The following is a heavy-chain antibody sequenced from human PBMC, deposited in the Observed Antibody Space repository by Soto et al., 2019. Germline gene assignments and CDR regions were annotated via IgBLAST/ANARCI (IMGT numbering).Heavy chain of an antibody. V-gene: IGHV3-23*01. CDR1: GFTFSDHY. CDR3: AKFQGYGSGSSYDY. J-gene: IGHJ4*02. D-gene: IGHD3-10*01. CDR2: ISGSGGST. Sequence: WGSLRLSCAASGFTFSDHYMDWVRQAPGKGLEWVSAISGSGGSTYYADSVKGRFTISRDNSKNTLYLQMNSLRAEDTAVYYCAKFQGYGSGSSYDYWGQGTLVTVSS.